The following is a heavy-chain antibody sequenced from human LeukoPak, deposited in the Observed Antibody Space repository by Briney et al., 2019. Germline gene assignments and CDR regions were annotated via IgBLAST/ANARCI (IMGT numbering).Heavy chain of an antibody. Sequence: GGSLRLSCAASGFTVSSNYMSWVRQAPGKGLEWVSIIYSGGSTYYADSVKGRFTISRDNSKNTLYLQMNSLRAEDTAVYYCAREGSSSWYYDYWGQGTLVTVSS. CDR1: GFTVSSNY. J-gene: IGHJ4*02. V-gene: IGHV3-66*02. CDR2: IYSGGST. D-gene: IGHD6-13*01. CDR3: AREGSSSWYYDY.